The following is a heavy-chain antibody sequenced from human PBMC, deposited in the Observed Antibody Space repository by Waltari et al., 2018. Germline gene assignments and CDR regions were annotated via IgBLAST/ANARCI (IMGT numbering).Heavy chain of an antibody. Sequence: VQLVESGGGLVQPGGSLRLSCAASGFSFISYWMPWVRQAPGKGLEWIGYIYTSGSTDYNPSLKSRVTISVDKSKNQFSLQLSSVTAADTAVYNCARVGGSSRFRVGGQGILVTVSS. J-gene: IGHJ4*02. CDR1: GFSFISYW. CDR2: IYTSGST. D-gene: IGHD6-13*01. CDR3: ARVGGSSRFRV. V-gene: IGHV4-4*09.